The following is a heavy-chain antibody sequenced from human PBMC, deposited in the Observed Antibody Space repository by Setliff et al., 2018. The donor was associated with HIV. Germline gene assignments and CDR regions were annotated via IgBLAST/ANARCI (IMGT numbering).Heavy chain of an antibody. Sequence: SVKVSCKTSGGTLRRYEITWVRRAPGQGLEWMGGIIPIFGTANYAQMFQGRVTITTDESTSTAYMELSSLRSEDTAVYYCAREVKDGSTYYFDYWGQGTLVTVSS. J-gene: IGHJ4*02. CDR3: AREVKDGSTYYFDY. D-gene: IGHD3-10*01. V-gene: IGHV1-69*05. CDR2: IIPIFGTA. CDR1: GGTLRRYE.